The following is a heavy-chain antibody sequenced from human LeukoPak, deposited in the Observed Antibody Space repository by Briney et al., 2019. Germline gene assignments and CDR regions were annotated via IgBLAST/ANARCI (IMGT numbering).Heavy chain of an antibody. CDR2: ISGSGGST. J-gene: IGHJ4*02. V-gene: IGHV3-23*01. D-gene: IGHD3-22*01. CDR3: AKTGDYYYDSSGYLVFDY. Sequence: GGSLRLSCAASGFTFSSYAMSWVRQAPGKGLEWVSAISGSGGSTYYADSVKGRFTISRDNSKNTLYLQMNSLRAEDTAVYYCAKTGDYYYDSSGYLVFDYWGQGTLVTVSS. CDR1: GFTFSSYA.